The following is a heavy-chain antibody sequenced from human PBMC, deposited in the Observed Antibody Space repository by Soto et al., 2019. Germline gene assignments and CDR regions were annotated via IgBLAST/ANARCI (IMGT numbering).Heavy chain of an antibody. CDR1: GFTFSSYC. Sequence: GGSLRLSCAASGFTFSSYCMNWVRQAPGKGLEWVSYISYSGSTIYYADSVRGRFTISRDNAKNSLYLQMNSLTDEDTAVYYCERDNYDDILSGYRDNGMDVWGQGTTVTVSS. CDR3: ERDNYDDILSGYRDNGMDV. V-gene: IGHV3-48*02. D-gene: IGHD3-9*01. J-gene: IGHJ6*02. CDR2: ISYSGSTI.